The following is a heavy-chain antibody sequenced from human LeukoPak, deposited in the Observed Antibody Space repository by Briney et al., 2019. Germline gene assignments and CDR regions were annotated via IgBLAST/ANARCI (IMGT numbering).Heavy chain of an antibody. D-gene: IGHD3-16*02. Sequence: SXTLSLTCAVSGYSISSGYYWGWIRQPPGKGLEWIGSIYHSGSTYYNPSLKSRVTISVDTSKNQFSLKLSSVTAADTAVYYCARQDDYVWGSYRPDYWGQGTLVTVSS. CDR2: IYHSGST. V-gene: IGHV4-38-2*01. CDR1: GYSISSGYY. J-gene: IGHJ4*02. CDR3: ARQDDYVWGSYRPDY.